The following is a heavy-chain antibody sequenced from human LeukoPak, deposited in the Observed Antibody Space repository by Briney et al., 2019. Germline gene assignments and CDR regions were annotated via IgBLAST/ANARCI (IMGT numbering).Heavy chain of an antibody. CDR2: ISGSGGST. CDR1: GFAFSSYA. Sequence: GGSLRLSCAASGFAFSSYAMSWVRQAPGKGLEWVSAISGSGGSTYYADSVKGRFTISRDNSKNTLYLQMNSLGAEDTAVYYCAKEGMVRGAIIRGYNWFDPWGQGTLVTVSS. D-gene: IGHD3-10*01. J-gene: IGHJ5*02. CDR3: AKEGMVRGAIIRGYNWFDP. V-gene: IGHV3-23*01.